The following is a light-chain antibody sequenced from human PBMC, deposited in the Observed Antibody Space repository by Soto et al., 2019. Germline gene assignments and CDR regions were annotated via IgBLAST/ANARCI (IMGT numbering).Light chain of an antibody. J-gene: IGKJ3*01. CDR3: QQYGSSLST. CDR1: QSVSSKY. Sequence: DIVLTQSPGTLSLSPGERATLSCRASQSVSSKYLAWYQQKPGQAPRVLIYGTSIRASGVPARFSGGGSGTDFTLTITRLEPEDFAVYYCQQYGSSLSTFGPGTKADFK. CDR2: GTS. V-gene: IGKV3-20*01.